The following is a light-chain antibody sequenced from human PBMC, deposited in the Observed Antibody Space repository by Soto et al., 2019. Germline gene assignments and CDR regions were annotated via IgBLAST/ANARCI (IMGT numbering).Light chain of an antibody. Sequence: QSVLTQPPSVSAAPRQRVTISCSGPTSNIGTNAVNWYQQIPGKAPKLLIYYDDLLPSGISDRFSASKSGTSASLAISGLQSEDEADYYCATWDDGLNAVVFGGGTQLTVL. CDR2: YDD. J-gene: IGLJ2*01. CDR1: TSNIGTNA. CDR3: ATWDDGLNAVV. V-gene: IGLV1-36*01.